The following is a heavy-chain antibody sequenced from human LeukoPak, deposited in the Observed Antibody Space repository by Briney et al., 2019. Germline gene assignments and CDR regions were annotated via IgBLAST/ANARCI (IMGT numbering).Heavy chain of an antibody. CDR2: ISYDGSNK. CDR1: GFTFSSYA. Sequence: GGSLRLSCAASGFTFSSYAIHWVRQAPGKGLEWVAVISYDGSNKYYADSVEGRFTISRDNSKNTLYLQMNSLRAEDTAVYYCARDAAVAGLFDPWGQGTLVTVSS. J-gene: IGHJ5*02. CDR3: ARDAAVAGLFDP. V-gene: IGHV3-30-3*01. D-gene: IGHD6-19*01.